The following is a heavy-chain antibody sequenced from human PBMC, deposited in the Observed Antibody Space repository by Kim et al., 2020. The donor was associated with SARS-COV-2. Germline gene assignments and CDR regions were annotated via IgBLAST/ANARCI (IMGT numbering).Heavy chain of an antibody. CDR3: ARTNSVYDRAFDI. CDR1: GGSFSGYY. J-gene: IGHJ3*02. D-gene: IGHD5-12*01. V-gene: IGHV4-34*01. CDR2: INRGGKT. Sequence: SETLSLTCAVYGGSFSGYYWNWIRQPPGKGLECIGEINRGGKTNYNPSLKTRVTISADMSKNHFSLKLSSVTAADTAVYYCARTNSVYDRAFDIWGQGTMVTVSS.